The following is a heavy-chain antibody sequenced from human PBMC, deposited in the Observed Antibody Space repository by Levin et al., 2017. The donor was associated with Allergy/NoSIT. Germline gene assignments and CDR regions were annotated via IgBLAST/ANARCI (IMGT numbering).Heavy chain of an antibody. CDR1: GGSFSGYY. D-gene: IGHD6-19*01. CDR2: INHSGST. CDR3: ARGGPPRGAVAGYYYYYGMDV. V-gene: IGHV4-34*01. Sequence: PSQTLSLTCAVYGGSFSGYYWSWIRQPPGKGLEWIGEINHSGSTNYNPSLKSRVTISVDTSKNQFSLKLSSVTAADTAVYYCARGGPPRGAVAGYYYYYGMDVWGQGTTVTVSS. J-gene: IGHJ6*02.